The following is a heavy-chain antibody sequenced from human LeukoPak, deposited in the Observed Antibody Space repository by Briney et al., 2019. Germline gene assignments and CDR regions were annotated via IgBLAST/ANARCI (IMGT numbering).Heavy chain of an antibody. D-gene: IGHD6-13*01. J-gene: IGHJ3*02. CDR2: IYYGGST. V-gene: IGHV4-39*07. Sequence: PSETLSLTCTVSGGSVSTTHYWGWIRQPPGKGLEWIGSIYYGGSTSYNASLRSRVTTSVDTSKNQFSLKLSSVTAADTAVYYCASLAAAGHGAFDIWGQGTMVTVSS. CDR3: ASLAAAGHGAFDI. CDR1: GGSVSTTHY.